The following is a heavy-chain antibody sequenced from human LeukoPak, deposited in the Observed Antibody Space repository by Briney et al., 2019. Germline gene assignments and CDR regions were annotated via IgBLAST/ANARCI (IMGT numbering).Heavy chain of an antibody. Sequence: GGSLRLSCAASGFIVSANYMNWVRQAPGKGLEWVSVIYSGGSPFYADSVKGRFTISRDNSKNTVYLQMNNLRVEDTAVYYCARGRQCDVRGQGTLVTVSS. CDR2: IYSGGSP. CDR1: GFIVSANY. CDR3: ARGRQCDV. V-gene: IGHV3-53*01. D-gene: IGHD2-21*02. J-gene: IGHJ4*02.